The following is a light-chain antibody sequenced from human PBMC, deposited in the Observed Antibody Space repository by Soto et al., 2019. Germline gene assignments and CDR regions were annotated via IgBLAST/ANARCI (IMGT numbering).Light chain of an antibody. Sequence: IQLTQSPASLSSSVFERLTITCRPSQSISSYLNWYQQKPGKAPKLLIYAASSLQSGVPSRFSGSGSGTDFTLTISSLQPEDFATYYCQQNYSPPPITFGQGTRLEIK. CDR2: AAS. CDR3: QQNYSPPPIT. CDR1: QSISSY. V-gene: IGKV1-39*01. J-gene: IGKJ5*01.